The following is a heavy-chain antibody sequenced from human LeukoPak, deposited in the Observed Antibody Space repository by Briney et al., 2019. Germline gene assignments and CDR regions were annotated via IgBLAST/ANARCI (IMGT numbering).Heavy chain of an antibody. CDR3: ASSRAQLDGGFFDY. J-gene: IGHJ4*02. D-gene: IGHD1-1*01. Sequence: GGSLRLSCAASGFTVSSNYMSWVRQAPGKGLEGVSVIYSGGSTYYADSVKGRFTISRDNSKNTLYLQMNSLRAEDTAVYDCASSRAQLDGGFFDYWGQGTLVTVSS. CDR1: GFTVSSNY. V-gene: IGHV3-53*01. CDR2: IYSGGST.